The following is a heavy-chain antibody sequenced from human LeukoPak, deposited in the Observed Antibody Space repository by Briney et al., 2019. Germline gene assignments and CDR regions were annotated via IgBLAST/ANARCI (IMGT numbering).Heavy chain of an antibody. CDR1: GYSFTSYW. J-gene: IGHJ5*02. CDR2: IYPGDSDT. Sequence: PGESLKISCKGSGYSFTSYWIGWVRQMPGKGLEWMGIIYPGDSDTRYSPSFQGQVTISADKSISTAYLQWSSLKASDTAMYYCARGGIDCSGGSCYLVWFDPWGQGTLVTVSS. CDR3: ARGGIDCSGGSCYLVWFDP. V-gene: IGHV5-51*03. D-gene: IGHD2-15*01.